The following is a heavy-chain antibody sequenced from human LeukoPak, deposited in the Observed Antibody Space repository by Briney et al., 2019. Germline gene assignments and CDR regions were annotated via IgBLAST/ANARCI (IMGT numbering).Heavy chain of an antibody. V-gene: IGHV4-4*08. CDR1: GGSITGYY. J-gene: IGHJ4*02. Sequence: PSETLSLTCTVSGGSITGYYWSWIRQPPGKGLEWVGYMYPSGSTNYNPSLKSRLTISIDMSRNQFSLQLSHVTADDTAVYYCARGTNGYLQLPFWGQGTLVTVSS. CDR2: MYPSGST. D-gene: IGHD2-2*01. CDR3: ARGTNGYLQLPF.